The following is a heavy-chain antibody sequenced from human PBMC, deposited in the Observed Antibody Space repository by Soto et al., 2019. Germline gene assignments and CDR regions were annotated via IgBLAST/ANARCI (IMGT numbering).Heavy chain of an antibody. CDR1: GFTFSSYA. D-gene: IGHD3-22*01. CDR3: TRVGPYYYDSSGYYYYYGMDV. CDR2: IRSKAYGGTT. Sequence: GGSLRLSCAASGFTFSSYAMSWVRQAPGKGLEWVGFIRSKAYGGTTEYAASVKGRFTISRDDSKSIAYLQMNSLKTEDTAVYYCTRVGPYYYDSSGYYYYYGMDVWGQGTTVTVSS. V-gene: IGHV3-49*04. J-gene: IGHJ6*02.